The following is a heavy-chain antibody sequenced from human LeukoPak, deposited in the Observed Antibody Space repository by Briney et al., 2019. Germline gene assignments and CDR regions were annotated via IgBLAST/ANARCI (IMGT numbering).Heavy chain of an antibody. V-gene: IGHV1-18*01. CDR1: GYTFTSYG. CDR2: ISAYNGNT. Sequence: ASVKVSGKASGYTFTSYGISWVRQAPGQGLEWMGWISAYNGNTNYAQKLQGRVTMTTDTSTRTAYMELRSLRSDDTAVYYCARDHWSSSSDYFDYWGQGTLVTVSS. CDR3: ARDHWSSSSDYFDY. J-gene: IGHJ4*02. D-gene: IGHD6-6*01.